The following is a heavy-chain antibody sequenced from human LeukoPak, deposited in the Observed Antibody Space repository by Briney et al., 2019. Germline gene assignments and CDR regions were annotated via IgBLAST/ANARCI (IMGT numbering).Heavy chain of an antibody. CDR1: GGSLSNYF. Sequence: SETLSLTCTVSGGSLSNYFWSWIRQPPGRGLEWIGCLFYSGSTNYNSSLKSRVTISVDTSKNQFSLKLSSVTAADTAVYYCAREIIWFDPWGQGTLVTVSS. J-gene: IGHJ5*02. CDR2: LFYSGST. CDR3: AREIIWFDP. V-gene: IGHV4-59*12.